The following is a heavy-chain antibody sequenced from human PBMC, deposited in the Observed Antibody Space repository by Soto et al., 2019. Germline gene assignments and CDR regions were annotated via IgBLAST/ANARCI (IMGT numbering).Heavy chain of an antibody. J-gene: IGHJ4*02. D-gene: IGHD6-13*01. CDR1: GGSINSGGSY. V-gene: IGHV4-31*03. CDR2: MYYSGST. Sequence: QVQLRESGPGLVKPSQTLSLTCTVSGGSINSGGSYWNWIRQHPGKGLEWIGYMYYSGSTYYNPYMRSRVIISADTSETHSALKLSCVTAADTAVFFCAGGYRQSGYSSSWVFDYWGQGTLVNVSS. CDR3: AGGYRQSGYSSSWVFDY.